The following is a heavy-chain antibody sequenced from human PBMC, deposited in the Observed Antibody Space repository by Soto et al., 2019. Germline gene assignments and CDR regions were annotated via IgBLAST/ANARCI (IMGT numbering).Heavy chain of an antibody. CDR3: ARLRSGSYYTTEFFHH. CDR2: VYYNGNT. Sequence: SETLSLTCTVSGGSTSSSSYQWVWIRQPPGKGLEWIGNVYYNGNTYYNPSLKSRLTISVDTSKNQFSLKLSSVTAADTAVYYCARLRSGSYYTTEFFHHWGQGTLVTVSS. V-gene: IGHV4-39*01. CDR1: GGSTSSSSYQ. J-gene: IGHJ1*01. D-gene: IGHD1-26*01.